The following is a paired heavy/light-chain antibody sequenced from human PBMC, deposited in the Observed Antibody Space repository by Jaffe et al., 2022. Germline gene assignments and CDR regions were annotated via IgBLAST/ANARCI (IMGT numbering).Light chain of an antibody. V-gene: IGKV1-33*01. J-gene: IGKJ4*01. CDR3: QQYDNLLELT. Sequence: DIQMTQSPSSLSASVGDRVTITCQASQDISNYLNWYQQKPGKAPKLLIYDASNLETGVPSRFSGSGSGTDFTFTISSLQPEDIATYYCQQYDNLLELTFGGGTKVEIK. CDR1: QDISNY. CDR2: DAS.
Heavy chain of an antibody. Sequence: EVQLVQSGAEVKKPGESLKISCKGSGYSFTSYWIGWVRQMPGKGLEWMGIIYPGDSDTRYSPSFQGQVTISADKSISTAYLQWSSLKASDTAMYYCVRPSFPLRGYSGYDLRPNNFDYWGQGTLVTVSS. CDR2: IYPGDSDT. V-gene: IGHV5-51*03. D-gene: IGHD5-12*01. CDR1: GYSFTSYW. CDR3: VRPSFPLRGYSGYDLRPNNFDY. J-gene: IGHJ4*02.